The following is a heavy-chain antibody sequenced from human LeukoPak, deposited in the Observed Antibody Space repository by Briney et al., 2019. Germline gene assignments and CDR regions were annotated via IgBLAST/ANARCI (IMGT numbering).Heavy chain of an antibody. CDR2: ISGSGGST. CDR3: AKVTVAGYADDAFDI. Sequence: GGSLRLSCAASGFTVSSNYMSWVRQAPGKGLEWVSAISGSGGSTYYADSVKGRFTISRDNSKNTLYLQMNSLRAEDTAVYYCAKVTVAGYADDAFDIWGQGTMVTVSS. J-gene: IGHJ3*02. V-gene: IGHV3-23*01. CDR1: GFTVSSNY. D-gene: IGHD6-19*01.